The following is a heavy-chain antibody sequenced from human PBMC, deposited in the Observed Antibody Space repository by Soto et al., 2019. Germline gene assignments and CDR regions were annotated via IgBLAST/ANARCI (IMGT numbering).Heavy chain of an antibody. Sequence: VASVKVSCKSSGYPFTHYDITWVRQAPGQGLEWMGGIIPRSATSNYAQKFQGRVTITADESTSTAYMELSSLRSEDTAVYYCAREGLVLVPTTVNSDYYYYAMDVWGQGTTVTVSS. V-gene: IGHV1-69*13. J-gene: IGHJ6*02. CDR3: AREGLVLVPTTVNSDYYYYAMDV. CDR1: GYPFTHYD. CDR2: IIPRSATS. D-gene: IGHD2-2*01.